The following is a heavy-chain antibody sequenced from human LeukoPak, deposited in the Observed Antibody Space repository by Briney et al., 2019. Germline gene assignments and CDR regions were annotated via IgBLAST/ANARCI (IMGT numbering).Heavy chain of an antibody. V-gene: IGHV1-3*01. CDR1: GYTFTSHA. Sequence: ASVKVSCKGSGYTFTSHAIHWVRQAPGQRLEWMGWINAGNGNTKYSQKFQGRVTITRDTSASTAYMELSSLRSEDTAVYYCARVDTIFGVVVFDPWGQGTLVTVSS. J-gene: IGHJ5*02. CDR3: ARVDTIFGVVVFDP. CDR2: INAGNGNT. D-gene: IGHD3-3*01.